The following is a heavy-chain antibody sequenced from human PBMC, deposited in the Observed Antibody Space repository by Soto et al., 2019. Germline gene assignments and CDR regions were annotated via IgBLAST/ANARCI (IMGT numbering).Heavy chain of an antibody. D-gene: IGHD3-10*01. V-gene: IGHV4-59*08. CDR3: ARHNYGSGSTYFDY. CDR2: IYYSGST. CDR1: GGSISSYY. Sequence: PSETLFLTCTVSGGSISSYYWSWIRQPPGKGLEWIGYIYYSGSTNYNPSLKSRVTISVDTSKNQFSLKLNSMTAADTAVYYCARHNYGSGSTYFDYWGQGTLVTVS. J-gene: IGHJ4*02.